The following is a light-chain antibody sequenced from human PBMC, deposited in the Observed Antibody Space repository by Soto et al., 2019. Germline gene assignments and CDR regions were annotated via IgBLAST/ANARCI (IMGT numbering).Light chain of an antibody. CDR3: QQFGSSQGLT. Sequence: EIVLTQSPGTLSLSPGERAILSCRASQSVSSNYLAWYQQKPGQAPRLLIYGASSRATGVPDRFSVSGSGTDFTLTISRLEPEDFAVYYCQQFGSSQGLTFGGGTKVEIK. V-gene: IGKV3-20*01. CDR1: QSVSSNY. J-gene: IGKJ4*01. CDR2: GAS.